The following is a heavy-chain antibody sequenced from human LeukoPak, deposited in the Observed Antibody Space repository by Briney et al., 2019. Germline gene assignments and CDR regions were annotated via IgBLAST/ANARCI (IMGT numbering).Heavy chain of an antibody. J-gene: IGHJ3*02. Sequence: PSETLSLTCTVSGGSISSYYWSWIRQPPGKGLEWIGYIYYSGSTNYNPSLKSRVTISVDTSKNQFSLKLSSVTAADTAVYYCARDTVPYYDFWSGYRIDAFDIWGQGTMVTVSS. CDR3: ARDTVPYYDFWSGYRIDAFDI. V-gene: IGHV4-59*01. CDR1: GGSISSYY. D-gene: IGHD3-3*01. CDR2: IYYSGST.